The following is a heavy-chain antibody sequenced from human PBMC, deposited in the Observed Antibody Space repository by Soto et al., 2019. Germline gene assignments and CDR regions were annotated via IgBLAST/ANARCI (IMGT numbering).Heavy chain of an antibody. J-gene: IGHJ4*02. V-gene: IGHV4-61*01. Sequence: SETLSLTCTVSGGSVSSGSYYWGWIRQPPGKGLEWIGYIYYSGSTNYNPSLKSRVTVSVDTSKNQFSLKLSSVTAADTAVYYCARDSIRGGRFLEWWGQGTLVTVSS. CDR3: ARDSIRGGRFLEW. CDR1: GGSVSSGSYY. D-gene: IGHD3-3*01. CDR2: IYYSGST.